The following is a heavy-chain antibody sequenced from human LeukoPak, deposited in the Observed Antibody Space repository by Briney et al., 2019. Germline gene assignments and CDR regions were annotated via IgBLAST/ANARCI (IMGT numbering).Heavy chain of an antibody. Sequence: SETLSLTCTVSGGSISSYYWSWIRQPPGKGLEWIGYIYYSGSTNYNPSLKSRVTISVGTSKNQFSLKLSSVTAADTAVYYCATLPTVVTPSDYWGQGTLVTVSS. CDR2: IYYSGST. CDR3: ATLPTVVTPSDY. J-gene: IGHJ4*02. D-gene: IGHD4-23*01. V-gene: IGHV4-59*08. CDR1: GGSISSYY.